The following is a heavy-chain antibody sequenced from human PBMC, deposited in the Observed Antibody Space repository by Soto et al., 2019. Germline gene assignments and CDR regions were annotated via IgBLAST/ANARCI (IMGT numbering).Heavy chain of an antibody. V-gene: IGHV4-4*07. D-gene: IGHD6-6*01. J-gene: IGHJ5*02. CDR1: GGSISSYY. Sequence: SETLSLTCTASGGSISSYYWSWIRQPAGKGLEWIGRIYTSGSTNYNPSLKSRVTMSVDTSKNQFSLKLSSVTAADTAVYYCARTYSSSVWFDPWGQGTLVTVSS. CDR2: IYTSGST. CDR3: ARTYSSSVWFDP.